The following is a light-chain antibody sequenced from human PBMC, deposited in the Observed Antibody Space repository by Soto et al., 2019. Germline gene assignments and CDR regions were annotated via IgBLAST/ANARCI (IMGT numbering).Light chain of an antibody. J-gene: IGKJ2*01. CDR1: QSISSY. Sequence: DIQITQTPSSLSASVGDRVTITCRASQSISSYLNWYQQKPGKAPKLLIHAASSLQSGVPSRLSGSGSATYFTLTIHNLQPEDFATYYCQQTHSLPPTFGQGTKVDIK. CDR2: AAS. CDR3: QQTHSLPPT. V-gene: IGKV1-39*01.